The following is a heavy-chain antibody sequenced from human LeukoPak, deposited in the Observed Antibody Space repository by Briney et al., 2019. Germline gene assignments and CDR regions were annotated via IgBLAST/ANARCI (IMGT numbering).Heavy chain of an antibody. J-gene: IGHJ4*02. Sequence: GRSLRLSCAASGFTFSSYAMHWVRQAPGKGLEWVAVISYDGSNKYYADSVKGRFTISRDNSKNTLYLQMNSLRAEDTAVYYCAREHRQWLVRRGFDYWGQGTLVTVSS. CDR3: AREHRQWLVRRGFDY. CDR2: ISYDGSNK. D-gene: IGHD6-19*01. CDR1: GFTFSSYA. V-gene: IGHV3-30*04.